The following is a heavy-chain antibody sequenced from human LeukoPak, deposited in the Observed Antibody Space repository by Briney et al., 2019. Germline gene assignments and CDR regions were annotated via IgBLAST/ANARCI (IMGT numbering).Heavy chain of an antibody. Sequence: SVKVSCKASGGTFSSYAISWVRQAPGQGLEWMGGIIPIFGTAIYAQKFQGRVTITTDESTSTAYMELSRLRSDDTAVYYCACWGGGNQGHWGQGTLVTVSS. D-gene: IGHD4-23*01. CDR1: GGTFSSYA. CDR3: ACWGGGNQGH. CDR2: IIPIFGTA. V-gene: IGHV1-69*05. J-gene: IGHJ4*02.